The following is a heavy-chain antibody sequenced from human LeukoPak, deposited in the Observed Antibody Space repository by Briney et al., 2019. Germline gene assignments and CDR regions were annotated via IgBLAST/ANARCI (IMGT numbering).Heavy chain of an antibody. D-gene: IGHD3-10*01. CDR2: IYHSGST. V-gene: IGHV4-38-2*02. CDR1: GYSISSGYY. CDR3: ASIRGVPYGPMDY. J-gene: IGHJ4*02. Sequence: SETLSLTCTVSGYSISSGYYWGWIRQPPGKGLEWIGSIYHSGSTYYNPSLKSRVTISVDTSKNQFSLKLSSVTAADTAVYYCASIRGVPYGPMDYWGQGTLVTVSS.